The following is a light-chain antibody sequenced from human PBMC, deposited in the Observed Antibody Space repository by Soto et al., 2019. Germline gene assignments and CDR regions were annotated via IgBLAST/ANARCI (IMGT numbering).Light chain of an antibody. Sequence: LTQPASVSGSPGQSITISCPGTSSDVGGYNYVSWYQQHPGKAPKLMIYDVSNRPSGVSNRFSGSKSGNTASLTISGLQAEDEADYYCSSYTSSSTSVFGTGTKVTVL. CDR3: SSYTSSSTSV. J-gene: IGLJ1*01. V-gene: IGLV2-14*01. CDR1: SSDVGGYNY. CDR2: DVS.